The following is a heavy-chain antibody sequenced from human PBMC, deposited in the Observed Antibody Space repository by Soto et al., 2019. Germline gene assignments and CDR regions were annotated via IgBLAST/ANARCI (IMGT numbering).Heavy chain of an antibody. J-gene: IGHJ5*02. V-gene: IGHV1-69*06. Sequence: GASVKVSCKASGGTFSSYAISWVRQAPGQGLEWMGGIIPIFGTANYAQKFQGRVTITADKSTSTAYMELSSLRSEDTAVYYCARGVSSPYDILTGPNWFDPWGQGTLVTVSS. CDR2: IIPIFGTA. CDR3: ARGVSSPYDILTGPNWFDP. D-gene: IGHD3-9*01. CDR1: GGTFSSYA.